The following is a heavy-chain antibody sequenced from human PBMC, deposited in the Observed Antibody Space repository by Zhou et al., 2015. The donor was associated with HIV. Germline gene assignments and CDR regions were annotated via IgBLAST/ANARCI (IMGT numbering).Heavy chain of an antibody. CDR2: INAGNGNT. D-gene: IGHD3-3*01. V-gene: IGHV1-3*05. CDR3: ARDLLPLDVFLELVIVP. J-gene: IGHJ4*02. Sequence: QVQLVQSGAEEKKPGASVKVSCKASGYTFTSYAMHWVRQAPGQRLEWMGWINAGNGNTKYSQKFQGRVTITRDTSASTAYMELSSLRSEDTAVYYCARDLLPLDVFLELVIVPWGQGTLVTVSS. CDR1: GYTFTSYA.